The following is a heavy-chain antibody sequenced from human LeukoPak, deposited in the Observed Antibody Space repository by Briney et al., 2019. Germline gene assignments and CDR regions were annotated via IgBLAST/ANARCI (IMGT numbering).Heavy chain of an antibody. CDR2: IKKDGSEK. V-gene: IGHV3-7*01. J-gene: IGHJ4*02. CDR1: GFTFSSHW. D-gene: IGHD3-3*01. CDR3: SRDRLNAFWSGDSWDY. Sequence: GGYLRLYCAAYGFTFSSHWMSWVRKAPGKGLEWVANIKKDGSEKYYVDSVKGRFTISRDNTKNSLYLQMNSLRAEDTAVYYCSRDRLNAFWSGDSWDYWGQVTLVTFSS.